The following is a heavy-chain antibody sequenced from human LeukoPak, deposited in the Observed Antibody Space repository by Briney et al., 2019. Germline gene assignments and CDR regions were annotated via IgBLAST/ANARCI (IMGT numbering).Heavy chain of an antibody. Sequence: GGSLRLSCAASGFTFSIYAMSWVRQAPGKGLQWVSSITSSGDGTYYADSVKGRFTISRDNSKNTLYLQMNSLRVEDTAVYFCAKDRPNYYGSNGHYYRRDGDYWGQGTLVTVSS. V-gene: IGHV3-23*01. J-gene: IGHJ4*02. CDR1: GFTFSIYA. CDR2: ITSSGDGT. CDR3: AKDRPNYYGSNGHYYRRDGDY. D-gene: IGHD3-22*01.